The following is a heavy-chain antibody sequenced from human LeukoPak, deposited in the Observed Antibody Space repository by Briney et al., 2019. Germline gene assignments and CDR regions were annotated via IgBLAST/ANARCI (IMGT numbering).Heavy chain of an antibody. CDR1: GFTFSSYS. V-gene: IGHV3-21*01. Sequence: GGSLRLSCAASGFTFSSYSMNWVRQAPGKGLEWVSSISSSSSYIYYADAVKGRFTISRDNAKNSLYLQMNSLRAEDTAVYYCARTGYGWTGDGYWGQGTLVAVSS. CDR3: ARTGYGWTGDGY. CDR2: ISSSSSYI. J-gene: IGHJ4*02. D-gene: IGHD3/OR15-3a*01.